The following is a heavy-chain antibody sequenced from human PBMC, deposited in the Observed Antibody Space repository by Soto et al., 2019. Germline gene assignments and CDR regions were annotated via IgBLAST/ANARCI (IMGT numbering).Heavy chain of an antibody. V-gene: IGHV3-23*01. CDR2: ISVTSTNA. CDR3: AKDLRGPAAGTWYFDL. D-gene: IGHD6-13*01. J-gene: IGHJ2*01. CDR1: GLTFSSYA. Sequence: EVQLLESGGGLVQPGGSLRLSCAASGLTFSSYAMGWVRQVPGQGLEWVSAISVTSTNAYYADSVKDRFTISRDNSQNTLYMEMNSLRADDTAVYYCAKDLRGPAAGTWYFDLWGRGTLVTVSS.